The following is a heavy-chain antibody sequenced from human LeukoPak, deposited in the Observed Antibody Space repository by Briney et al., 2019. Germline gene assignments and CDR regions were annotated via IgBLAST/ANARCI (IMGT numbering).Heavy chain of an antibody. V-gene: IGHV3-7*01. CDR1: GFTFSSYW. D-gene: IGHD6-19*01. CDR2: IKQDGSEK. Sequence: GSLRLSCAASGFTFSSYWMSWVRQAPGKGLEWVANIKQDGSEKYYVDSVKGRFTISRDNAKNSLYLQMNSLRAEDTAVYYCARLGWLGTDDAFDIWGQGTMVTVSS. J-gene: IGHJ3*02. CDR3: ARLGWLGTDDAFDI.